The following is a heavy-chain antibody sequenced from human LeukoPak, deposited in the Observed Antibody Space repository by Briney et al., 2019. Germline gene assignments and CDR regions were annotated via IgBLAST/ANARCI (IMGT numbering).Heavy chain of an antibody. J-gene: IGHJ4*02. CDR3: ARLGYCSGGSCYFPY. V-gene: IGHV4-39*01. Sequence: SETLSLTCTVSGGSISSSSYYWGWIRQPPGKGLEWIGSIYYSGSTYYNPSLKSRVTISVDTSKNQFSLKLSSVTAADTAVYYCARLGYCSGGSCYFPYWGQGTLVTVSS. CDR1: GGSISSSSYY. D-gene: IGHD2-15*01. CDR2: IYYSGST.